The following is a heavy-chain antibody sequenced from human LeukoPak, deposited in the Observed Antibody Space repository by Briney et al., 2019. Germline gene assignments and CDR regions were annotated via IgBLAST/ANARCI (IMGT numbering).Heavy chain of an antibody. CDR2: INPNSGGT. CDR1: GYTFTAYY. J-gene: IGHJ3*02. CDR3: ARDYYDSSGFGAFDI. Sequence: ASVKVSFKASGYTFTAYYMHWVRQAPGQGLEWMGWINPNSGGTNYAQKFQGRVTMTRDTSISTAYMELSRLRSDDTAVYYCARDYYDSSGFGAFDIWGQGAMVTVSS. D-gene: IGHD3-22*01. V-gene: IGHV1-2*02.